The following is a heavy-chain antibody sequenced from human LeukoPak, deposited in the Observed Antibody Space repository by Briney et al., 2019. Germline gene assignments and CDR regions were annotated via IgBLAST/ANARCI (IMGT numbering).Heavy chain of an antibody. J-gene: IGHJ4*02. D-gene: IGHD2-2*01. CDR3: AGPMGPAAIFGFDY. CDR2: ISSGSSYI. CDR1: GFTFSSYS. Sequence: GGSLRLYSAASGFTFSSYSLIWVRPAPGLGLVWVSSISSGSSYIYYADSVKGRFTISRDNAKNSLYLQMHSLRAEDTAVYYCAGPMGPAAIFGFDYWGQGTLVTVSS. V-gene: IGHV3-21*01.